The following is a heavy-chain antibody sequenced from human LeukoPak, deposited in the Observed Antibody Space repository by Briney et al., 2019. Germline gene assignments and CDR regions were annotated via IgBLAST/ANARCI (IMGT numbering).Heavy chain of an antibody. CDR2: IRYDGSNK. CDR1: GFTFSSYV. J-gene: IGHJ4*02. V-gene: IGHV3-30*02. D-gene: IGHD3-3*01. Sequence: GGSLRLSCAASGFTFSSYVMHWVRQAPGKGLEWVAFIRYDGSNKYYADSVKGRFTISRDNSKNTLYLQMNSLRAEDTAVYYCAKGFLEWLLRAPLDYWGQGTLVTVSS. CDR3: AKGFLEWLLRAPLDY.